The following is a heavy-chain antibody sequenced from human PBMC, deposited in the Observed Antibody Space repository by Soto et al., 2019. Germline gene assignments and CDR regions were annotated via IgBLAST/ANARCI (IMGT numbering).Heavy chain of an antibody. CDR3: PSRPQCRGGICYCGLDY. CDR1: GYTYTNSD. CDR2: MNPDSGHA. D-gene: IGHD2-15*01. J-gene: IGHJ4*02. Sequence: GVSVKVACKASGYTYTNSDINWEREASGQCLEWMGWMNPDSGHAPYAQKFQGRVPLTTSTSTSTVYMEMRSLGSADTAVYYCPSRPQCRGGICYCGLDYCGRVTVLTLSS. V-gene: IGHV1-8*01.